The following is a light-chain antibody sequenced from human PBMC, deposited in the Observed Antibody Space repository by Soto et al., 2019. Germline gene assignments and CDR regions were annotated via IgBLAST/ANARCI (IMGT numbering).Light chain of an antibody. CDR3: QQADSFPT. CDR1: QGISTW. V-gene: IGKV1-12*01. CDR2: GAS. Sequence: EIQMTQSPSSVSASVGDRVTITCRASQGISTWLAWYQQKAGKAPNLLIYGASNLHSGVPSRFSGSGSGTKFTLTISSLQPEDFATYYCQQADSFPTFGGGTKVDIK. J-gene: IGKJ4*01.